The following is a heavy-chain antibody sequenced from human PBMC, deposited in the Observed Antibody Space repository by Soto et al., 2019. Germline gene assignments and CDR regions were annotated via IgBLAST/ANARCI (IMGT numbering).Heavy chain of an antibody. D-gene: IGHD2-15*01. V-gene: IGHV4-39*01. CDR3: ARLLVVPPNNWFDP. CDR1: GGSISSSSYY. Sequence: SETLSLTCTVSGGSISSSSYYWGWIRQPPGKGLEWIGSIYYSGSTYYNPSLKSRVTISVDTSKNQFSLKLSSVTAADTAVYYCARLLVVPPNNWFDPWGQGTLVTVS. J-gene: IGHJ5*02. CDR2: IYYSGST.